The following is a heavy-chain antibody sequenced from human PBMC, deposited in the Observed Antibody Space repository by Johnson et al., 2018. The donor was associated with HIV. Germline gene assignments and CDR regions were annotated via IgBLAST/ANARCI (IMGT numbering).Heavy chain of an antibody. CDR1: GFTFSSYG. V-gene: IGHV3-30*02. D-gene: IGHD3-16*01. Sequence: VQLVEFGGGVVQPGGSLRLSCAASGFTFSSYGMHWVRQAPGKGLEWVAFIRYDGSNKYYADSVKGRFTISRANSKNTLYLQMNSLRAEDTAVYYCARERGAKTEGDRAFDIWGQGTMVTVSS. CDR3: ARERGAKTEGDRAFDI. J-gene: IGHJ3*02. CDR2: IRYDGSNK.